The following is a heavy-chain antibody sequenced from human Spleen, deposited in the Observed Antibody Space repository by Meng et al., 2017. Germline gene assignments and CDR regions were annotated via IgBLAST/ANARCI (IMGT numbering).Heavy chain of an antibody. J-gene: IGHJ5*02. V-gene: IGHV1-2*06. CDR1: GYNFPDYY. CDR3: ARDRGVNWNDVTGWFDP. Sequence: ASVKVSCKPSGYNFPDYYIHWVRRAPGQGLEWMGRINPKSGDTHYAQKFQARVTMTGDTSISTAYMELSRLRSDDTAVYYCARDRGVNWNDVTGWFDPWGQGTLVTVSS. D-gene: IGHD1-1*01. CDR2: INPKSGDT.